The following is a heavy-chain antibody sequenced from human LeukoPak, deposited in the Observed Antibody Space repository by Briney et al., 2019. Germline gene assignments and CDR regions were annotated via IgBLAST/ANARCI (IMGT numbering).Heavy chain of an antibody. Sequence: ASVKVSCKVSGYTLTELSMHWVRQAPGKGLEWMGGFDPEDGETIYAQKFQGRVTMTEDTSTDTAYMELRSLRSEDTAVYYCARGVRYGDFYYFDYWGQGTLVTVSS. CDR3: ARGVRYGDFYYFDY. CDR1: GYTLTELS. V-gene: IGHV1-24*01. D-gene: IGHD4-17*01. J-gene: IGHJ4*02. CDR2: FDPEDGET.